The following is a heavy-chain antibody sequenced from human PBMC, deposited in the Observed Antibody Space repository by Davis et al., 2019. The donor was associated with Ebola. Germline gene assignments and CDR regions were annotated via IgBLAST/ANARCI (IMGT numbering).Heavy chain of an antibody. J-gene: IGHJ4*02. CDR3: AKYSSRSPRGY. D-gene: IGHD6-13*01. CDR1: GFTVSSNY. CDR2: IYNGGST. V-gene: IGHV3-66*01. Sequence: GGSLRLSCAASGFTVSSNYMSWVRQAPGKGLEWVSVIYNGGSTYYADSVKGRFTISRDNSKNTLYLQMNSLRAEDTAVYYCAKYSSRSPRGYWGQGTLVTVSS.